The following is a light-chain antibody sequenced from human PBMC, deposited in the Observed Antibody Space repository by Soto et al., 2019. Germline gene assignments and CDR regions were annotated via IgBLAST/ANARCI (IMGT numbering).Light chain of an antibody. J-gene: IGKJ1*01. Sequence: IGVTRSTGSQAWTPGGGDTLSISASQSDFNNHIDWYQQKPGQAPRRLIFGASFRATGIPDRVSGSGSGRDFTLTISRLELEDFGGYYCQQYGSLPTTFGQGTEVGIK. CDR3: QQYGSLPTT. CDR2: GAS. V-gene: IGKV3-20*01. CDR1: QSDFNNH.